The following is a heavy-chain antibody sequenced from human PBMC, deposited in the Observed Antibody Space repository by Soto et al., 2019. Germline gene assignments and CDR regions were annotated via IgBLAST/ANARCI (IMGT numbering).Heavy chain of an antibody. CDR1: GGSISSSSYY. D-gene: IGHD2-15*01. Sequence: SETLSLTCTVSGGSISSSSYYWGWIRQPPGKGLEWIGSIYYSGSTYYNPSLKSRVTISVDTSKNQFSLKLSSVTAADTAVYYCASNIVVVVAAGYNWFDPWGRGTLVTVSS. J-gene: IGHJ5*02. CDR2: IYYSGST. CDR3: ASNIVVVVAAGYNWFDP. V-gene: IGHV4-39*01.